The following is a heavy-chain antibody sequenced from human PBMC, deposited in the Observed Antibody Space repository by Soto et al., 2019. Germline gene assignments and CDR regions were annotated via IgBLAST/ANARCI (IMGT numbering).Heavy chain of an antibody. V-gene: IGHV3-30*19. CDR2: IGFDGTKK. CDR3: ARFTGTGSDPQVRLDS. J-gene: IGHJ4*02. Sequence: QVQLVEFGGGVVQPGGSLSLSCAASGFRFSGHGMHWVRQAPGKGLEWVTFIGFDGTKKDYIDSVKGRFTVSRYNSRNTLFLQMNSRRAEETAVYFCARFTGTGSDPQVRLDSWGQVIMVTVSS. CDR1: GFRFSGHG. D-gene: IGHD4-4*01.